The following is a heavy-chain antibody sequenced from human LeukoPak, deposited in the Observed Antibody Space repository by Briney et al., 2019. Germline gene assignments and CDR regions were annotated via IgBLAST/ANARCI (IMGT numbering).Heavy chain of an antibody. Sequence: PSETLSLTCTVSGGSISSSSYYWAWIRQPPGKGLEWIGNVYYSGSTYYNTSLKSRITISVDTSKNQFSLKLSSVTAADTAVYYCARQIPMYTSNWNWYFDLWGRAALVTVSS. J-gene: IGHJ2*01. CDR1: GGSISSSSYY. V-gene: IGHV4-39*01. CDR2: VYYSGST. D-gene: IGHD1-20*01. CDR3: ARQIPMYTSNWNWYFDL.